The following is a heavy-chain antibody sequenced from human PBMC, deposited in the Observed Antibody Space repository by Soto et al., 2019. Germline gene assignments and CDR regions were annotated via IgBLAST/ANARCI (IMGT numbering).Heavy chain of an antibody. CDR1: GGSINSFY. CDR2: FYYSGNT. J-gene: IGHJ3*02. D-gene: IGHD6-19*01. V-gene: IGHV4-59*08. CDR3: ARSIAVDAFDI. Sequence: QVQLQESGPGLVKPSETLSLTCTVSGGSINSFYWSWIRQPPGQGLEWIGYFYYSGNTYYIPSLKSRVTISVDASKNRLYLRLTSVTAADTAVYYCARSIAVDAFDIWGQGTMVTVSS.